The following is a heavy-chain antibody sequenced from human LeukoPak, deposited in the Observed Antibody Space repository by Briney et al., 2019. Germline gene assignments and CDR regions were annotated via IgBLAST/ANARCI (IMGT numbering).Heavy chain of an antibody. V-gene: IGHV4-61*02. CDR1: GGSISSGSYY. Sequence: SETLSLTCTVSGGSISSGSYYWSWIRQPAGKGLEWIGRIFTSGSTKYNPSLKSRVTISVDTSKNQFSLKLSSVTAADTAVYYCARSLAGSYGDYGYWGQGTLVTVSS. CDR2: IFTSGST. J-gene: IGHJ4*02. D-gene: IGHD4-17*01. CDR3: ARSLAGSYGDYGY.